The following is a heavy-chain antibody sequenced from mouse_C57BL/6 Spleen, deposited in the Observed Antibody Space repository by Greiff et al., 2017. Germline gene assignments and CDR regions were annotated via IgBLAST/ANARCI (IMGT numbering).Heavy chain of an antibody. D-gene: IGHD3-2*02. CDR2: INPSSGYT. V-gene: IGHV1-4*01. CDR3: ARGDSSGFGGFAY. Sequence: VQGVESGAELARPGASVKMSCKASGYTFTSYTMHWVKQRPGQGLEWIGYINPSSGYTKYNQKFKDKATLTADKSSSTAYMQLSSLTSEDSAVYYCARGDSSGFGGFAYWGQGTLVTVSA. J-gene: IGHJ3*01. CDR1: GYTFTSYT.